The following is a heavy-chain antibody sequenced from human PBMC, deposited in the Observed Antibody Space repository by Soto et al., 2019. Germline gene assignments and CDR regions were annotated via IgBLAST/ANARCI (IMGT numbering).Heavy chain of an antibody. V-gene: IGHV4-59*01. CDR1: GGSISPFY. CDR2: LYYSGNT. Sequence: SETLSLTCTVPGGSISPFYWSWVRQPPGKGLEWIGYLYYSGNTNYNPSLKSRVTISVDASKNQVSLRLTSVTAADTAVYYCARVGGVAARTFDYWGQGTVVTVSS. J-gene: IGHJ4*02. CDR3: ARVGGVAARTFDY. D-gene: IGHD2-15*01.